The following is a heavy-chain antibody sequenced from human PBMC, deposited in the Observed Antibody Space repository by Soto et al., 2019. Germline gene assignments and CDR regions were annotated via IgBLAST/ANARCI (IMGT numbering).Heavy chain of an antibody. CDR3: ARDIIAAAGPALYYYYGMDV. CDR2: IYYSGST. D-gene: IGHD6-13*01. Sequence: SETLSLTCTVSGGSVSRGSYYWSWIRQPPGKGLEWIGYIYYSGSTNYNPSLKSRVTISVDTSKNQFSLKLSSVTAADTAVYYCARDIIAAAGPALYYYYGMDVWGQGTTVTVSS. V-gene: IGHV4-61*01. CDR1: GGSVSRGSYY. J-gene: IGHJ6*02.